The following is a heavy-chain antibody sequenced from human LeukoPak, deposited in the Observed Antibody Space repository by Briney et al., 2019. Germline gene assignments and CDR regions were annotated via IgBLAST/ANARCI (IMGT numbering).Heavy chain of an antibody. Sequence: SVKASCKASGGTFSSYAISWVRQAPGQGLEWMGGIIPIFGTANYAQKFQGRVTITADESTSTAYMELSSLRSEDTAVYYCARESRQWLVLGGVDYWGQGTLVTVSS. J-gene: IGHJ4*02. CDR1: GGTFSSYA. V-gene: IGHV1-69*13. CDR2: IIPIFGTA. CDR3: ARESRQWLVLGGVDY. D-gene: IGHD6-19*01.